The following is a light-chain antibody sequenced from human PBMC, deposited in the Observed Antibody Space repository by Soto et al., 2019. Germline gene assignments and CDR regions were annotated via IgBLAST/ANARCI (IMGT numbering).Light chain of an antibody. V-gene: IGKV1-5*03. Sequence: DIQMTQSPSTLSASVGDSVTITCRASQSISPWLAWYQQKPGKAPTLLIYKASSLEGGVPSRFSGSGSGTDFNITISSLQPDDFATYSGQQYNTYPLTFGGGTTVEIK. J-gene: IGKJ4*01. CDR1: QSISPW. CDR2: KAS. CDR3: QQYNTYPLT.